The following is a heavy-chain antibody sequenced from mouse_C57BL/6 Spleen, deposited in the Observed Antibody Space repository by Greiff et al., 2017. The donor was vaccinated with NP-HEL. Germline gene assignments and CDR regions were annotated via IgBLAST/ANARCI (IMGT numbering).Heavy chain of an antibody. J-gene: IGHJ4*01. CDR2: IYPGGGYT. V-gene: IGHV1-63*01. CDR1: GYTFTNYW. CDR3: ARSPYGNYGYYAMDY. Sequence: QVQLKESGAELVRPGTSVKMSCKASGYTFTNYWIGWAKQRPGHGLEWIGDIYPGGGYTNYNEKFKGKATLTADKSSSTAYMQFSSLTSEDSAIYYCARSPYGNYGYYAMDYWGQGTSVTVSS. D-gene: IGHD2-1*01.